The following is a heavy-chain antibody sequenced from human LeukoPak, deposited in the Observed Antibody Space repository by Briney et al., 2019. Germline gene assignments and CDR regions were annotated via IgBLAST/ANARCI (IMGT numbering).Heavy chain of an antibody. CDR1: GGSLINYY. CDR3: ARERVIATTYDAFDI. V-gene: IGHV4-59*01. Sequence: SETLSLTCSVSGGSLINYYWSWIRQPPGKGLEWIGFIYYSGSTDYNPSLKSRVTLSVDTSKNQFSLKLTSVTAADTALYYCARERVIATTYDAFDIWGQGTMVTVSS. D-gene: IGHD2-15*01. J-gene: IGHJ3*02. CDR2: IYYSGST.